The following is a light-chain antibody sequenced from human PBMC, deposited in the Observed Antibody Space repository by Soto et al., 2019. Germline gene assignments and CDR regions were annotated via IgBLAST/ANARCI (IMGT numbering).Light chain of an antibody. CDR3: QTWGTGIWV. V-gene: IGLV4-69*01. CDR2: LNSDGSH. Sequence: QSVLTQSPSASPSLGASVKLTCTLSSGHSSYAIAWHQQQPEKGPRYLMKLNSDGSHSKGDGIPDRFSGSSSGAERYLTISSLQSEDEADYYCQTWGTGIWVFGGGTKLTVL. J-gene: IGLJ3*02. CDR1: SGHSSYA.